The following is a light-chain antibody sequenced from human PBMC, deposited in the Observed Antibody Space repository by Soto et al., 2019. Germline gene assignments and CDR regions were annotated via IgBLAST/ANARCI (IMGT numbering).Light chain of an antibody. J-gene: IGKJ1*01. CDR3: QQLNGSPWT. Sequence: IQLTQSPSSLSASVGDRVTITCRASPAIASFLAWYQQKPGTPPKLLIYDAATLPSGVPSRFSGSRSGTEYTLTIGSLQPEDFATYYCQQLNGSPWTFGQGTKVDIK. V-gene: IGKV1-9*01. CDR2: DAA. CDR1: PAIASF.